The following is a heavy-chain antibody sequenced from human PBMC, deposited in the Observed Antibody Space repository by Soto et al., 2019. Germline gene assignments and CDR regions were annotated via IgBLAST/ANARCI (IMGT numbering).Heavy chain of an antibody. D-gene: IGHD3-10*01. Sequence: ASVKVSCKASVYTFTSYAMHWVRQAPGQRLEWMGWINAGNGNTKDSQKFQGRVTITRDTSTSTAYMELSSLRSEDTAVYYCASGYYGSGSYFLESRSSTTTPNWFDPWGQGTLVTVSS. CDR1: VYTFTSYA. J-gene: IGHJ5*02. V-gene: IGHV1-3*01. CDR2: INAGNGNT. CDR3: ASGYYGSGSYFLESRSSTTTPNWFDP.